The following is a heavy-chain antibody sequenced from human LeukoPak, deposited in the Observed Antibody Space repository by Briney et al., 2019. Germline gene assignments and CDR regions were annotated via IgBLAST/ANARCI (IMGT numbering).Heavy chain of an antibody. CDR2: IIPIFGTA. D-gene: IGHD5-12*01. CDR3: ARVSGYEGNWFDP. V-gene: IGHV1-69*06. CDR1: GGTFSSYA. J-gene: IGHJ5*02. Sequence: ASVKVSCKASGGTFSSYAISWVRQAPGQGLGWMGGIIPIFGTANYAQKFQGRVTITADKSTSTAYMELSSLRSEDTAVYYCARVSGYEGNWFDPWGQGTLVTVSS.